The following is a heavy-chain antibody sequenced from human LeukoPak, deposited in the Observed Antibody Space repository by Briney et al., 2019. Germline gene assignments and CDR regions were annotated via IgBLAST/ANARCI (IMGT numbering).Heavy chain of an antibody. V-gene: IGHV4-34*01. Sequence: SETLSLTCAVYGGSFSGYYWSWLRQPPGKGLEWIGEINHSGSTNYNPSLKSRVTISVDTSKNQFSLKLSSVTAADTAVFYCARSPQRYYYDSSGYYFIDYWGQGTLVTVSS. D-gene: IGHD3-22*01. CDR2: INHSGST. J-gene: IGHJ4*02. CDR1: GGSFSGYY. CDR3: ARSPQRYYYDSSGYYFIDY.